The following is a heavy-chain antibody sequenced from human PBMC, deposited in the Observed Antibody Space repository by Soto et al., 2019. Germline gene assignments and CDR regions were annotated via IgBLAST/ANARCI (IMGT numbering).Heavy chain of an antibody. V-gene: IGHV1-18*01. CDR2: ISAYNGNT. CDR1: GYSFTGYG. CDR3: ARDSSGWYVAYFDY. D-gene: IGHD6-19*01. J-gene: IGHJ4*02. Sequence: GASVKVSCKASGYSFTGYGISWVRQAPGQGLEWMGWISAYNGNTNYAQKLQGRVTMTTDTSTSTAFMELRSLRSDDTAVYYCARDSSGWYVAYFDYWGRGTLVTVSS.